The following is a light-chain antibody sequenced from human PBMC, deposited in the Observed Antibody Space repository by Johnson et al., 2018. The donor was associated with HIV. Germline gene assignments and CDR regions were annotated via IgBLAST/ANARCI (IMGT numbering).Light chain of an antibody. CDR2: DNN. CDR3: GTWDSSLSVYV. Sequence: QSVLTQPPSLSAAPGQKVTISCSGSSSDIGNNYVSWYQQLPGTAPKLLIYDNNKRPSGIPDRFSGSKSGTSATLGITGLQTGDEAYYYCGTWDSSLSVYVFGTGTKVTVL. CDR1: SSDIGNNY. J-gene: IGLJ1*01. V-gene: IGLV1-51*01.